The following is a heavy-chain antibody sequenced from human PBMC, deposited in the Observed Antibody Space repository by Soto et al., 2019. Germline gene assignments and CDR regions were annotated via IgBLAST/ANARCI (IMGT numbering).Heavy chain of an antibody. J-gene: IGHJ6*02. V-gene: IGHV4-34*01. CDR1: GGFFSGYY. D-gene: IGHD3-3*01. CDR3: ARFAFWSGYNYYYYGMDV. Sequence: SETLSLTCAVYGGFFSGYYWSWIRQPPGKGLEWIGEINHSGSTNYNPSLKSRVTISVDTSKNQFSLKLSSVTAADTAVYYCARFAFWSGYNYYYYGMDVWGQGTTVTVSS. CDR2: INHSGST.